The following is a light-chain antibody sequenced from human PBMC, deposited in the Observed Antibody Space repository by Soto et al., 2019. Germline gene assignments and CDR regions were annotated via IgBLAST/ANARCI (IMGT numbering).Light chain of an antibody. J-gene: IGKJ1*01. Sequence: EIVLTQSPGTLSLSPGERATLSCRASQSVSSSYLAWYQQTPGQAPRLLIYGASSRATGIPDRFSGSGSGTDFTLTISRLEPGDFAVYYCQQYGSSPTFGQGTKVDIK. V-gene: IGKV3-20*01. CDR1: QSVSSSY. CDR3: QQYGSSPT. CDR2: GAS.